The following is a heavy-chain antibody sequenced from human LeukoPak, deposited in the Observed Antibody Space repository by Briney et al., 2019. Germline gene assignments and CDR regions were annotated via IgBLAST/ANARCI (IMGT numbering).Heavy chain of an antibody. CDR1: GFTFSNAW. J-gene: IGHJ3*02. CDR3: TTDEGSRIQLWLHAFDI. Sequence: GGSLRLSCAASGFTFSNAWMSWVRQAPGKGLEWVGRIKSKTDGGTTDYAAPVKGRFTISRDDSKNTLYLQMNSLKTEDTAVYYCTTDEGSRIQLWLHAFDIWGQGTMVTASS. D-gene: IGHD5-18*01. V-gene: IGHV3-15*01. CDR2: IKSKTDGGTT.